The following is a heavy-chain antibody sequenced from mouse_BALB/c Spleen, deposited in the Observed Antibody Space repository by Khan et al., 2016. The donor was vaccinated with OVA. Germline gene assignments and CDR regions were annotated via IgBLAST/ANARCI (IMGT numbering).Heavy chain of an antibody. D-gene: IGHD1-1*01. CDR2: IYYSGTV. CDR1: GISITSGNYR. Sequence: EVQLQESGPGLVKPSQTVSLTCTVTGISITSGNYRWSWIRQFPGNKLEWIGNIYYSGTVTYNPSLTSRTTITRDTSKNQFFQKMNFLTANDTATYYCARDYGSLNWYLDVWGEGTTLTVSS. J-gene: IGHJ1*01. CDR3: ARDYGSLNWYLDV. V-gene: IGHV3-5*02.